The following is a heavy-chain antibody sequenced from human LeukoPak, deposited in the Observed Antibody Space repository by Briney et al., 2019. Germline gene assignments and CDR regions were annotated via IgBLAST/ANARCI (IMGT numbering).Heavy chain of an antibody. CDR2: ISSSGSTI. V-gene: IGHV3-48*03. D-gene: IGHD1-26*01. Sequence: GGSLRLSCAASGFTFSSYEMNWVRQAPGKGLKWVSYISSSGSTIYYADSVKGRFTISRDNAKNSLYLQMNSLRAEDTAVYYCARETGLYSGSYFDYWGQGTLVTVSS. J-gene: IGHJ4*02. CDR1: GFTFSSYE. CDR3: ARETGLYSGSYFDY.